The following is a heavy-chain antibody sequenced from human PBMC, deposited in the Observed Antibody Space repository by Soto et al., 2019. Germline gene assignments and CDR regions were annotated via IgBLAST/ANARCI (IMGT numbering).Heavy chain of an antibody. J-gene: IGHJ6*04. V-gene: IGHV1-2*04. Sequence: ASVKVSCKASGYTFTGYYMHWVRQAPGQGLEWMGWINPNSGATNYAQKFQGWVTMTRDTSISTAHMEVSRLRSDDTAVYYCARGVSMVRGVIAPGMDVWGEGTTVTVSS. CDR1: GYTFTGYY. CDR2: INPNSGAT. CDR3: ARGVSMVRGVIAPGMDV. D-gene: IGHD3-10*01.